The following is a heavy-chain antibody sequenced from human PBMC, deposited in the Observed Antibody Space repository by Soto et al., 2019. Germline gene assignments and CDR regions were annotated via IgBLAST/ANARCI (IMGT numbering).Heavy chain of an antibody. CDR3: ARTPDI. V-gene: IGHV4-30-2*01. Sequence: QLQLQESGSGLVKPSQTLSLTCAVSGGSISSGGYSWRWIRQPPGKGLEWIGYIYHSGSTYYNPSLQSRVTISVDRSKNQFSLKRSSVTAADTAVYSCARTPDIWGQGTMVTVSS. CDR1: GGSISSGGYS. CDR2: IYHSGST. J-gene: IGHJ3*02.